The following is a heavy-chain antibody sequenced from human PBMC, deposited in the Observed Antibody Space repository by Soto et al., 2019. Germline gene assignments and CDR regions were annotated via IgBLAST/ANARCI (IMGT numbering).Heavy chain of an antibody. V-gene: IGHV4-59*01. D-gene: IGHD3-10*01. Sequence: SETLSLSCTVSGGSISSYYWSWIRQPPGKGLEWIGYIYYSGSTNYNPSLKSRVTISVDTSKNQFSLKLSSVTAADTAVYYCARAKGFGELPTYYYGMDVWGQGTTVTVSS. CDR1: GGSISSYY. J-gene: IGHJ6*02. CDR3: ARAKGFGELPTYYYGMDV. CDR2: IYYSGST.